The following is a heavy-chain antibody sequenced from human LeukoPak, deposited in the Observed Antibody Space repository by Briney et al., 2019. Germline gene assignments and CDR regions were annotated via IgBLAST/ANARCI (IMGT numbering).Heavy chain of an antibody. V-gene: IGHV3-21*01. CDR1: GFTFSSYS. CDR2: ISSSSSSI. Sequence: GGSLRLSCAASGFTFSSYSMNWVRQAPGKGLECVSSISSSSSSIYYADSVRGRFTISRDDAKNSLYLQMNSLRAEDTAVYYCARTATDTGEFDYWGQGTLVTVSS. CDR3: ARTATDTGEFDY. J-gene: IGHJ4*02. D-gene: IGHD6-13*01.